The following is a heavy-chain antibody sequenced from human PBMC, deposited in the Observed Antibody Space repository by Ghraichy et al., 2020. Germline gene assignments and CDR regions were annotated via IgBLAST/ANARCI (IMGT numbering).Heavy chain of an antibody. CDR2: INQDGSVQ. J-gene: IGHJ4*02. D-gene: IGHD6-6*01. CDR1: GFTFSNYW. CDR3: ARVGFSSSSLDF. V-gene: IGHV3-7*03. Sequence: LSLTCAASGFTFSNYWMTWVRQPPGKGLEWMANINQDGSVQYYADSVKGRFTVSRDNAKRSMFLQMNILRAEDTAVYYCARVGFSSSSLDFWGQGTLVTVSS.